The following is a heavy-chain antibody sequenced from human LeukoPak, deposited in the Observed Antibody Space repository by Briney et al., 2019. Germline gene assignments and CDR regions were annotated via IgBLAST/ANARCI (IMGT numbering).Heavy chain of an antibody. CDR1: GFTFTSSA. J-gene: IGHJ4*02. V-gene: IGHV1-58*01. CDR2: IAVGSGNT. CDR3: AADQIAAAGLGRFDY. Sequence: GTSVKVSCKASGFTFTSSAVQWVRQARGQRLEWIGWIAVGSGNTNYAQKFQERVTITRDMSTSTAYMELSSLRSEDTAVYYCAADQIAAAGLGRFDYWGQGTLVTVSS. D-gene: IGHD6-13*01.